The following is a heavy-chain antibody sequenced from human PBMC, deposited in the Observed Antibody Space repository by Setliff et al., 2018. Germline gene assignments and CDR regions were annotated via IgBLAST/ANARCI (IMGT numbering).Heavy chain of an antibody. J-gene: IGHJ6*03. V-gene: IGHV1-3*01. D-gene: IGHD1-26*01. CDR3: ARVRENSGSYWGLNYYYYMDV. CDR1: GYTFTINH. Sequence: ASVKVSCKASGYTFTINHLYWMRQAPGQSLEWMGWINGVNGNTKYSQNFQGRVTFTSDTSTNTAFMQLSSLRSEDTAMYYCARVRENSGSYWGLNYYYYMDVWGKGTTVTVSS. CDR2: INGVNGNT.